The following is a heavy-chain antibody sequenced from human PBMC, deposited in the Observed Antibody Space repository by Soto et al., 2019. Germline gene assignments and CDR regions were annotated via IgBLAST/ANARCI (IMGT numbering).Heavy chain of an antibody. J-gene: IGHJ4*02. V-gene: IGHV1-18*01. Sequence: QVQLVQSGTEVKKPGASVKVSCMASGYTFTHHGISWVRQAPGQGPEWMGWISCYNGDTKYAQNVQGRVTLTTDTSATTAYMELRSLRSDDTAVYYCARHPSNTSGRYQFFDFWGQGTLVAVSS. CDR2: ISCYNGDT. CDR3: ARHPSNTSGRYQFFDF. CDR1: GYTFTHHG. D-gene: IGHD2-15*01.